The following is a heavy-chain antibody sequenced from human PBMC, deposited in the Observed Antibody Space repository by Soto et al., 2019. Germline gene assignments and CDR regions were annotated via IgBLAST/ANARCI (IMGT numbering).Heavy chain of an antibody. D-gene: IGHD6-19*01. J-gene: IGHJ4*02. Sequence: PGESLKISCKGSGYSFTSYWIGWVRQMPGKGVEWMGIIYPGDSDTRYSPSFQGQVAFSADKSISTAYLQWSGLKASDTAIYYCARRLSTGWFFDFWGQGTLVTVSS. CDR3: ARRLSTGWFFDF. CDR1: GYSFTSYW. CDR2: IYPGDSDT. V-gene: IGHV5-51*01.